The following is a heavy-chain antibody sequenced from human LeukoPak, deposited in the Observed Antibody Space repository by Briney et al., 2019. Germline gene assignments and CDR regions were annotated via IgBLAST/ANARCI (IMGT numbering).Heavy chain of an antibody. V-gene: IGHV1-2*02. D-gene: IGHD3-10*01. Sequence: ASVKVSCKASGYTFTGYYMHWVRQAPGQGLEWMGWINPNSGGTNYAQKFQGRVTMTRDTSISTAYMELSRLRSDDTAVYYCASSDGSGSYPPSYYYYGMDVWGQGTTVIVSS. CDR2: INPNSGGT. J-gene: IGHJ6*02. CDR1: GYTFTGYY. CDR3: ASSDGSGSYPPSYYYYGMDV.